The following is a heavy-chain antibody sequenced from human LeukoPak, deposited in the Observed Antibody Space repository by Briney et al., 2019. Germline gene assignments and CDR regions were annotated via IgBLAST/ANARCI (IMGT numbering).Heavy chain of an antibody. CDR3: ARPGIAAAGTFWFDP. Sequence: ASVKVSCKASGYTFTGYYMHWVRQAPGQGLEWMGWISAYNGNTNYAQKLQGRVTMTIDTSTSTAYMELRSLRSDDTAVYYCARPGIAAAGTFWFDPWGQGTLVTVSS. V-gene: IGHV1-18*04. CDR2: ISAYNGNT. J-gene: IGHJ5*02. D-gene: IGHD6-13*01. CDR1: GYTFTGYY.